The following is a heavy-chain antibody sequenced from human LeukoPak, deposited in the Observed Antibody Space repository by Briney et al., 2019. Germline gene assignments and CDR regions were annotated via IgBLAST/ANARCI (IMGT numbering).Heavy chain of an antibody. Sequence: KSGGSLRLSCAASGFTFSSHSMNWVRQAPGEGLEWVSSIGSSSSSIYYADSVKGRFTISRDNAKNSLYLQMNSLRGEDTAVCYCARETSEAFDIWGQGTMVTVSS. CDR2: IGSSSSSI. J-gene: IGHJ3*02. CDR1: GFTFSSHS. V-gene: IGHV3-21*01. CDR3: ARETSEAFDI.